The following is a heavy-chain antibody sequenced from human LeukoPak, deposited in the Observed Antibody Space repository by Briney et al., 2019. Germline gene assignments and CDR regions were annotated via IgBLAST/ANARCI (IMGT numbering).Heavy chain of an antibody. CDR3: ANSNGYGLIDI. CDR1: GDSISSRYW. Sequence: PSGTLSLTCGVSGDSISSRYWWSRVRQTPGKGLGWIEEIYHSGNTNYNPSLKSRVTISMDKSKNQFSLNLRSVTAADTAVYYCANSNGYGLIDIWGQGTMVTVSS. CDR2: IYHSGNT. V-gene: IGHV4-4*02. D-gene: IGHD3-22*01. J-gene: IGHJ3*02.